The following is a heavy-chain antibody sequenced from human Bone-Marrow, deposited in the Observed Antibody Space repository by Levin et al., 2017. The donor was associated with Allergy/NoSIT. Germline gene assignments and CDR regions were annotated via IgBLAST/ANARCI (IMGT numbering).Heavy chain of an antibody. V-gene: IGHV3-49*03. Sequence: GESLKISCTASGFTFGDYAMSWFRQAPGKGLEWVGFIRSKAYGGTTEYAASVKGRFTISRDDSKSIAYLQMNSLKTEDTAVYYCTYSYGYRELDYWGQGTLVTVSS. CDR1: GFTFGDYA. J-gene: IGHJ4*02. D-gene: IGHD5-18*01. CDR2: IRSKAYGGTT. CDR3: TYSYGYRELDY.